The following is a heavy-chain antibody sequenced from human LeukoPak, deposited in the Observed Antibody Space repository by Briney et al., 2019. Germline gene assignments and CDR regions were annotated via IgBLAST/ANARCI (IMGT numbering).Heavy chain of an antibody. V-gene: IGHV1-46*03. CDR2: INPSGGGT. CDR3: ARVKPSSSGHDY. J-gene: IGHJ4*02. CDR1: GYSFTTYY. Sequence: ASVKVSRKASGYSFTTYYMHWVRQAPGQGLEWMGIINPSGGGTNYAQKFQDRVTMTRDTSTSTVYMDLSSLRSEDTAVYYCARVKPSSSGHDYWGQGTLLTVSS. D-gene: IGHD6-19*01.